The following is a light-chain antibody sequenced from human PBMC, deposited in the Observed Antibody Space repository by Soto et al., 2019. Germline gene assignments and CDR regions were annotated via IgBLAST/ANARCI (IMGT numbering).Light chain of an antibody. CDR2: GAS. CDR3: QQYGSSPSIT. J-gene: IGKJ3*01. CDR1: QSVSSSY. V-gene: IGKV3-20*01. Sequence: EIGLTQSPGTLSLSPGERATLSCRASQSVSSSYLAWYQQKPGQAPRLLIYGASSRATGIPDRFSGSGSGTDFTLTISRLEPEDFAVYYCQQYGSSPSITFGPGTKVDIK.